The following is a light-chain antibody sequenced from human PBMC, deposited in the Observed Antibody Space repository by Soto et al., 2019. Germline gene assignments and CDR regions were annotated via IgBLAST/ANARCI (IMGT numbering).Light chain of an antibody. CDR1: SSSIGAGYD. V-gene: IGLV1-40*01. Sequence: QSVLTQPPSVSGAPGQRVTISCTGSSSSIGAGYDVHWYQQLPGTAPKLLIYGNSNRPSRVPDRFSGSRSGTSASLAITGLQAEDEGDYYCQSYDSSLSGYVFGTGTKATVL. CDR2: GNS. CDR3: QSYDSSLSGYV. J-gene: IGLJ1*01.